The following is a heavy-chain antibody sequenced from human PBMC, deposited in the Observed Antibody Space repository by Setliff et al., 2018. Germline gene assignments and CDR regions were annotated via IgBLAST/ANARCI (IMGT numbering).Heavy chain of an antibody. V-gene: IGHV4-38-2*01. J-gene: IGHJ4*02. D-gene: IGHD3-3*01. Sequence: SETLSLTCGVSGYSISSGHFWGWIRQPPGKGLEWLGNIFHSGSTYYNPTLNSRVTMSVDTSKNQFSLKLSSVTAADTAMYYCRFWSGYYKNDYWGQGTLVTVSS. CDR1: GYSISSGHF. CDR2: IFHSGST. CDR3: RFWSGYYKNDY.